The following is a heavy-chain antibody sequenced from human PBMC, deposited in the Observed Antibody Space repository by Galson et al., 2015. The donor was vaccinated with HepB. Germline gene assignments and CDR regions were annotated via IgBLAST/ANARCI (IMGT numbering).Heavy chain of an antibody. Sequence: TLSLTCTVSGASMSSGSYYWSWVRQPGGKGLEWIGRIYITGSTTHNPSLKSRLTMSVDTSKNQFSLTLTSVTAADTALYFCTRDDRGAAAGYWGQGTLVTVSS. J-gene: IGHJ4*02. CDR2: IYITGST. V-gene: IGHV4-61*02. CDR3: TRDDRGAAAGY. CDR1: GASMSSGSYY. D-gene: IGHD6-13*01.